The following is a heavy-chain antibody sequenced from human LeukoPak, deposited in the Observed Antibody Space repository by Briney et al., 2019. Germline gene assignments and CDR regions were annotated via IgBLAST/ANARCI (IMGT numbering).Heavy chain of an antibody. V-gene: IGHV4-31*03. CDR2: IYYSGST. J-gene: IGHJ4*02. D-gene: IGHD3-22*01. Sequence: SQTLSLTCTVSGCSISSGGYYWSWIRQHPGKGLEWIGYIYYSGSTYYNPSLKSRVTISVDTSKKQFSLKLGSVTAADTAVYYCGRVSDSSGYGDYWGPGTLVTVSS. CDR1: GCSISSGGYY. CDR3: GRVSDSSGYGDY.